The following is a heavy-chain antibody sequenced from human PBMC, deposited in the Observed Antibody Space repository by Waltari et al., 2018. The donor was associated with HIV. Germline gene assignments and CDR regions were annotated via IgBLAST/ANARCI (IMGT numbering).Heavy chain of an antibody. CDR2: IWYDGSNK. J-gene: IGHJ6*02. CDR3: ARGIPQSNWGHYYYGMDV. CDR1: GFCFSSGG. D-gene: IGHD7-27*01. V-gene: IGHV3-33*01. Sequence: VVLVESGGGGVQAARSLRRSCAAGGFCFSSGGMPWVCEAPGKGLEWMAIIWYDGSNKYYGASVKGRFTISRDNSKNTLYLQMNSLRAEDTAVYYCARGIPQSNWGHYYYGMDVWGQGTTVTVAS.